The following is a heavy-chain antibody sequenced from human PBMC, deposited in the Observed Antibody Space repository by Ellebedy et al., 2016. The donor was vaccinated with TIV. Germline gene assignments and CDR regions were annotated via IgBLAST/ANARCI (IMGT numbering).Heavy chain of an antibody. CDR2: ISGSGGST. V-gene: IGHV3-23*01. CDR1: GFTFSSYA. CDR3: ARGMGAAAGTFDY. J-gene: IGHJ4*02. D-gene: IGHD6-13*01. Sequence: GESLKISXAASGFTFSSYAMSWVRQAPGKGLEWVSAISGSGGSTYYADSVKGRFTISRDNSKNTVYLQMNNLRAEDSAVYYCARGMGAAAGTFDYWGQGTLVTVSS.